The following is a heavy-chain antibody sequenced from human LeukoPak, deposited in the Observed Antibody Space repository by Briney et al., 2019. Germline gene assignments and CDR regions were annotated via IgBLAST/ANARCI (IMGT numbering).Heavy chain of an antibody. CDR2: ISGSGGST. J-gene: IGHJ4*02. V-gene: IGHV3-23*01. CDR1: GFTFSSSA. Sequence: GGSLRLSCAASGFTFSSSAMSWVRQAPGKGLEWVSAISGSGGSTYYADSVKGRFTISRDNSKNTLYLQMNSLRAGDTAVYYCARGRRYYGSGSYYNVQSDYFDYWGQGTLVTVSS. CDR3: ARGRRYYGSGSYYNVQSDYFDY. D-gene: IGHD3-10*01.